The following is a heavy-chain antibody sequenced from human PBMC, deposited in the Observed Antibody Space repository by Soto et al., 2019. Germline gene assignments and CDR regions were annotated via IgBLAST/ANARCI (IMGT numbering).Heavy chain of an antibody. D-gene: IGHD2-2*01. CDR2: IYWDDDK. CDR1: GFSLSTSAVG. CDR3: AHAVPAANYYFDY. V-gene: IGHV2-5*02. J-gene: IGHJ4*02. Sequence: SGPTREPTQTLTLTCTFSGFSLSTSAVGVGWVRQPPGKALEWLVLIYWDDDKRYSPSLKTRLTITKDTSKNQVVLTMTNMDPVDTAAYYCAHAVPAANYYFDYWGQGTLVTVSS.